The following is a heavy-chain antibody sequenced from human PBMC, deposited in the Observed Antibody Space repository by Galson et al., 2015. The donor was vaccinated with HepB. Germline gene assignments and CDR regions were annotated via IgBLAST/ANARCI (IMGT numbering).Heavy chain of an antibody. D-gene: IGHD2-15*01. V-gene: IGHV3-23*01. Sequence: SLRLSCAASGFTFSSYSMTWVRQAPGKGLEWVSIISGSGGTTFYADSVKGRFTISRDNSKNTLYLQMNSLRVEDTALYYCAKKTVVVNGEEHFDYWGQGTLVTVSS. CDR3: AKKTVVVNGEEHFDY. CDR1: GFTFSSYS. CDR2: ISGSGGTT. J-gene: IGHJ4*02.